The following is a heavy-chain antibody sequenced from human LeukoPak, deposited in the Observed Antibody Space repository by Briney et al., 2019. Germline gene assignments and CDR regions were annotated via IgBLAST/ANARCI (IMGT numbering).Heavy chain of an antibody. CDR3: ARARRTAIDYYYMDV. CDR1: GFTFSSYA. D-gene: IGHD2-2*02. V-gene: IGHV3-7*01. CDR2: IKQDGSEK. J-gene: IGHJ6*03. Sequence: GGSLRLSCAASGFTFSSYAMSWVRQAPGKGLEWVANIKQDGSEKYYVDSVKGRFTISRDNAKNSLYLQMNSLRAEDAAVYYCARARRTAIDYYYMDVWGKGTTVTVSS.